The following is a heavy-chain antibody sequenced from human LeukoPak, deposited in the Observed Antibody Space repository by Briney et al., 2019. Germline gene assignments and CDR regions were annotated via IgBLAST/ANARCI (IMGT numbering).Heavy chain of an antibody. J-gene: IGHJ6*02. V-gene: IGHV3-30-3*01. CDR1: GFTFSSYA. D-gene: IGHD6-19*01. CDR2: ISYDGSNK. Sequence: PGGSLRLSCAASGFTFSSYAMHWVRQAPGKGLEWVAVISYDGSNKYYADSVKGRFTISRDNSKNTLYLQTNSLRAEDTAVYYCARDLSSTQWLVVPTNYYYYYGMDVWGQGTTVTVSS. CDR3: ARDLSSTQWLVVPTNYYYYYGMDV.